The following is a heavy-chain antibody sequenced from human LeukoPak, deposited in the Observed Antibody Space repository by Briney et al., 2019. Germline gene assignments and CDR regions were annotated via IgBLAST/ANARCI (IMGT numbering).Heavy chain of an antibody. Sequence: GGSLRLSCAASGFTSSSYGMHWVRQAPGKGLEWVAVISYDGSNKYYADSVKGRFTISRDNSKNTLYLQMNSLRAEDTAVYYCAKPYYDILTGYYEYYFDYWGQGTLVTVSS. CDR1: GFTSSSYG. D-gene: IGHD3-9*01. CDR3: AKPYYDILTGYYEYYFDY. CDR2: ISYDGSNK. V-gene: IGHV3-30*18. J-gene: IGHJ4*02.